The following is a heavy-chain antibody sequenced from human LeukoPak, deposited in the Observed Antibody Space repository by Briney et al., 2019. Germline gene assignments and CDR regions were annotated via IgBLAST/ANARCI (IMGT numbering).Heavy chain of an antibody. J-gene: IGHJ6*02. Sequence: ASVKVSCKASGYTFTGYYMHWVRQAPGQGLEWMGWINPNSGGTNYAQKFQGRVTMTRDTSISTAYMELSRLRSDDTAVYYCAMRPLGNIVVVPAALYYGMDVWGQGTTVTVSS. CDR3: AMRPLGNIVVVPAALYYGMDV. V-gene: IGHV1-2*02. D-gene: IGHD2-2*01. CDR1: GYTFTGYY. CDR2: INPNSGGT.